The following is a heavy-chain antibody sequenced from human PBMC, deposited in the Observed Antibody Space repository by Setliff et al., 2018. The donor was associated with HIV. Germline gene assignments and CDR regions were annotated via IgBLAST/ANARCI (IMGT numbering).Heavy chain of an antibody. V-gene: IGHV1-2*02. CDR3: TRSVLQFFGVVVDFDF. J-gene: IGHJ4*02. CDR1: GYTFTDYY. Sequence: ASVKVSCKASGYTFTDYYMHWMRQVPGRGLEWMGWIYPKSGDTNYEQKFQGRVTLTRDTSISTAYMEVSSLTSDDTAVYYCTRSVLQFFGVVVDFDFWGQGTLVTVSS. D-gene: IGHD3-3*01. CDR2: IYPKSGDT.